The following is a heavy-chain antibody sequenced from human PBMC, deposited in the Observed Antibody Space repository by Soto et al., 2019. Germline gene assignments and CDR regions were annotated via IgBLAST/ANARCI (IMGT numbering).Heavy chain of an antibody. J-gene: IGHJ4*02. CDR2: IYYSGST. Sequence: SETLSLTCTVSGGSISSYYGSWIRQPPGKGLEWIGYIYYSGSTYYNPSLKSRVTISVDTSKNQFSLKLSSVTAADTAVYYCARSTITMVRGVILNWGQGTLVTVSS. V-gene: IGHV4-59*04. CDR1: GGSISSYY. D-gene: IGHD3-10*01. CDR3: ARSTITMVRGVILN.